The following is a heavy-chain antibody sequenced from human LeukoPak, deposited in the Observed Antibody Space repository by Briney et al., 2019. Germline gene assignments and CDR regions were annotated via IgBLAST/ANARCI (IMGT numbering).Heavy chain of an antibody. CDR1: RFTFDDYA. V-gene: IGHV3-9*01. J-gene: IGHJ6*02. CDR2: ISWNSDSI. D-gene: IGHD5-18*01. CDR3: AKDMRGVDTALNYYYGMDV. Sequence: QTGGSLRLSCAASRFTFDDYAMHWVRQAPGKGLEWVSGISWNSDSIGYADSVRGRFTISRDNAKNSLYLQMNSLRAEDTALYYCAKDMRGVDTALNYYYGMDVWGQGTTVTVSS.